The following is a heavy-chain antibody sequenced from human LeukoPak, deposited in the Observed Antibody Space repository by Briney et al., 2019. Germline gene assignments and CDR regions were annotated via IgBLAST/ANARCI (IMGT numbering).Heavy chain of an antibody. V-gene: IGHV1-46*01. Sequence: ASVKVSCKASGYTLTSYYIHWVRQAPGQGLEWMGVIIPSGGDTTYAQKFQGRVTMTRDTSTSTVYLELSSLRSDDTAVYFCARRSSWFSLNYWGQGTLVTVSS. J-gene: IGHJ4*02. D-gene: IGHD6-13*01. CDR3: ARRSSWFSLNY. CDR1: GYTLTSYY. CDR2: IIPSGGDT.